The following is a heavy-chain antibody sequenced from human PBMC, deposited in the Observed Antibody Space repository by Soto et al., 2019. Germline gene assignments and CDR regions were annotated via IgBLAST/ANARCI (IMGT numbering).Heavy chain of an antibody. D-gene: IGHD3-22*01. V-gene: IGHV4-59*12. Sequence: ETLSLTCTVSGGSISSYYWSWIRQPPGKGLEWIGYIYYSGSTNYNPSLKSRVTISVDKSKNQFSLKLSSVTAADTAVYYCASRTPSVVLDYWGQGTLVTVSS. CDR2: IYYSGST. CDR1: GGSISSYY. CDR3: ASRTPSVVLDY. J-gene: IGHJ4*02.